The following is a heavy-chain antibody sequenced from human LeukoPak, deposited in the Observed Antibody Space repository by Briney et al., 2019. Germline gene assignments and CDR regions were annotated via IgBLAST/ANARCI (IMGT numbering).Heavy chain of an antibody. CDR1: GFSLSPFA. Sequence: GGSLRLSCAASGFSLSPFAMGWVRHPPGKGLEWVSAISSTSHSAHYADSVKGRFTISRDNSKNTLYLQMNSLRAEDTAIYYCAKDWEAASDAFDMWGQGTTVTVSS. D-gene: IGHD6-13*01. CDR3: AKDWEAASDAFDM. CDR2: ISSTSHSA. V-gene: IGHV3-23*01. J-gene: IGHJ3*02.